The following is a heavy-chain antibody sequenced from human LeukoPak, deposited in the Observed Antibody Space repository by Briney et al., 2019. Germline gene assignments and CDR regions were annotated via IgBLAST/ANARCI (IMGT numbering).Heavy chain of an antibody. CDR2: ISYDGSNK. J-gene: IGHJ6*02. Sequence: PGGSLRLSCVASGFTFSSYAMHWVRQAPGKGLEWVAVISYDGSNKYYADSVKGRFTISRDNAKNSLYLQMSNLRAEDTAVYFCARGGGLDVWGQGATVTVSS. D-gene: IGHD3-16*01. CDR3: ARGGGLDV. V-gene: IGHV3-30-3*01. CDR1: GFTFSSYA.